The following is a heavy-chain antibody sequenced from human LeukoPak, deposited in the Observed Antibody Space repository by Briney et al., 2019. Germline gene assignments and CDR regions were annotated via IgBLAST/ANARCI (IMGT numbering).Heavy chain of an antibody. D-gene: IGHD3-22*01. V-gene: IGHV4-34*01. J-gene: IGHJ1*01. CDR2: INHSGST. CDR3: GRFRPWSSGVYGSWVV. CDR1: GGSFSGYY. Sequence: SETLSLTCAVYGGSFSGYYWSWIRQPPGKGLEWIGEINHSGSTNYNPSLKSRVTISVDTSKNQFSLKLSSVTAADTAVYYCGRFRPWSSGVYGSWVVGGRGPRVSVSS.